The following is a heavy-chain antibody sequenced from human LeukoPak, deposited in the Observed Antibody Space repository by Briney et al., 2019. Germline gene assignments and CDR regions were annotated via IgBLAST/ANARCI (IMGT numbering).Heavy chain of an antibody. Sequence: PSETLSLTCTVSGYSIGSGYYWGWIRQPPGKGLEWIGYISVGGANNYNPSLKSRVSISVDTSKNQFSLRLSSVTAADTALYYCARGFPLYSGTYSDTFDIWGRGTMVTVSS. CDR1: GYSIGSGYY. V-gene: IGHV4-38-2*02. CDR3: ARGFPLYSGTYSDTFDI. J-gene: IGHJ3*02. D-gene: IGHD1-26*01. CDR2: ISVGGAN.